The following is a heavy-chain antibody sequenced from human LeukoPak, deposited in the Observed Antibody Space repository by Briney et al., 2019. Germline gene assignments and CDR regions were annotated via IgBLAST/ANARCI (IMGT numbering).Heavy chain of an antibody. V-gene: IGHV4-39*07. CDR3: ARVGSDLWGYYYYYMDV. CDR2: IYYSGST. J-gene: IGHJ6*03. CDR1: GGSISSSSYY. D-gene: IGHD3-10*01. Sequence: SETLSLTCTVSGGSISSSSYYWGWIRQPPGKGLEWIGSIYYSGSTYYNPSLKSRVTISVDTSKNQFSLKLSSVTAADTAVYYCARVGSDLWGYYYYYMDVWGKGTTVTISS.